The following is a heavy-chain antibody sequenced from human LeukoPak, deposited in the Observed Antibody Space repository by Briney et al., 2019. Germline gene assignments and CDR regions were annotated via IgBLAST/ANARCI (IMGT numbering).Heavy chain of an antibody. J-gene: IGHJ4*02. V-gene: IGHV4-38-2*02. CDR3: ARVGVLRYFDWLLRGRGSFDY. Sequence: SETLSLTCTVSGYSISSGYYWGWIRQPPGKGLEWIGSIYHSGSTYYNPSLKSRVTISVDTSKNQFSLKLSSVTAADTAVYYCARVGVLRYFDWLLRGRGSFDYWGQGTLVTVSS. CDR1: GYSISSGYY. D-gene: IGHD3-9*01. CDR2: IYHSGST.